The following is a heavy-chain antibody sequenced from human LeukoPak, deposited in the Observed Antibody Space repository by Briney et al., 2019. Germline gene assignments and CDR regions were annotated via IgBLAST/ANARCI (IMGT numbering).Heavy chain of an antibody. Sequence: SVKVSCKASGGTFSSYAISWVRQAPGQGLEWMGRIIPILGIANYAQKFQGRVTMTTDTSTSTAYMELRSLRSDDTAVYYCARVSYDSSGYPQDYWGQGTLVTVSS. CDR3: ARVSYDSSGYPQDY. D-gene: IGHD3-22*01. CDR1: GGTFSSYA. V-gene: IGHV1-69*04. J-gene: IGHJ4*02. CDR2: IIPILGIA.